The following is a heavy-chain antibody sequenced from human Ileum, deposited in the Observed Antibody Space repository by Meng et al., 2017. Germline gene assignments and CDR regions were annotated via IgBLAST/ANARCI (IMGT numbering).Heavy chain of an antibody. V-gene: IGHV3-23*01. Sequence: GESLKISCAASGFTLTAYPMKWVRQAPGKGLEWVSTISGTGDNTYYADSVKGRFTISRDDSKNTLYLQMNSLRAEDTAVYYCARHPTNWGFSDYWGQGTLVTVSS. J-gene: IGHJ4*02. CDR3: ARHPTNWGFSDY. CDR1: GFTLTAYP. CDR2: ISGTGDNT. D-gene: IGHD7-27*01.